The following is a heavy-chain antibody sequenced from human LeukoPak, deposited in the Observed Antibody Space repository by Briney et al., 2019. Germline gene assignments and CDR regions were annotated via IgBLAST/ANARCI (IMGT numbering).Heavy chain of an antibody. CDR1: GGTFSSYA. J-gene: IGHJ4*02. D-gene: IGHD1-26*01. V-gene: IGHV1-69*04. CDR3: ASSLGVGATVFYFDY. Sequence: GASVKVSCKASGGTFSSYAISWVRQAPGQGLEWMGRIIPILDIANYAQKFQGRVTITADKSTSTAYMELSSLRSEDTAVYYCASSLGVGATVFYFDYWGQGTLVTVSS. CDR2: IIPILDIA.